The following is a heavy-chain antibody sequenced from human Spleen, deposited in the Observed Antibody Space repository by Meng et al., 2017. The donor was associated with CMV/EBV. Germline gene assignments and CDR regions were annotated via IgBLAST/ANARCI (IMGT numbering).Heavy chain of an antibody. J-gene: IGHJ4*02. CDR3: ASGGSVGLRPDY. V-gene: IGHV4-34*01. D-gene: IGHD3-10*01. Sequence: QGQLQQWGAGRLNPSETLSLICAVWGGSFSGYYCRWIRQPPGKGLEWIGEINHSGITNYSPSLKSRVTISVDTSKNQFSLKLSSVTAADTAVYYCASGGSVGLRPDYWGQGTLVTVSS. CDR2: INHSGIT. CDR1: GGSFSGYY.